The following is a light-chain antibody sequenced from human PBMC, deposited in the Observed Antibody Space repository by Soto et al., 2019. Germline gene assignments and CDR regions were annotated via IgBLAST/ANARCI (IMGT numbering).Light chain of an antibody. V-gene: IGKV3-20*01. CDR3: QQYDKSPHT. CDR1: QSIRSGY. J-gene: IGKJ2*01. Sequence: EIVLTQSPGTLSLSPGERATLSCRANQSIRSGYLAWYQQKPGQAPRLLIYGASSRATGIPERFSGSGSGTDFTLTISRLEPDDFAVYHCQQYDKSPHTFGQGTK. CDR2: GAS.